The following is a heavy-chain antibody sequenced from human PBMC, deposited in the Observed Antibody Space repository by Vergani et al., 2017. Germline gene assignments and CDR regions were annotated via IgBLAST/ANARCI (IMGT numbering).Heavy chain of an antibody. CDR2: IYYSGST. CDR3: ARADIVVVPAADAFDI. V-gene: IGHV4-30-4*01. D-gene: IGHD2-2*01. Sequence: QVQLQESGPGLVKPSGTLSLTCAVSGGSISSSNWWSWIRQPPGKGLEWIGYIYYSGSTYYNPSLKSRVTISVDTSKNQFSLKLSSVTAADTAVYYCARADIVVVPAADAFDIWGQGTMVTVSS. J-gene: IGHJ3*02. CDR1: GGSISSSNW.